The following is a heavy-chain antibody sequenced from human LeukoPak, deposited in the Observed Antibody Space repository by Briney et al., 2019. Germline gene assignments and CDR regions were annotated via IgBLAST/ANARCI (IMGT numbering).Heavy chain of an antibody. D-gene: IGHD2-15*01. CDR2: IYYSGST. CDR1: GGSISSGDHY. V-gene: IGHV4-30-4*01. J-gene: IGHJ5*02. CDR3: ARRGYCSGGSCYAGLNWFDP. Sequence: SETLSLTCTVSGGSISSGDHYWSWIRQPPGKGLEWIGHIYYSGSTYYNPSLKSRVTISVDTSKNQFSLRLSSVSAADTAVYYCARRGYCSGGSCYAGLNWFDPWGQGTLVTVSS.